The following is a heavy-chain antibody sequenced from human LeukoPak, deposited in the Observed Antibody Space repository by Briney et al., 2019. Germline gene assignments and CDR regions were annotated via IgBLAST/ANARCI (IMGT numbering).Heavy chain of an antibody. CDR2: IKQDGSEK. J-gene: IGHJ3*02. CDR3: AREDHDAFDI. Sequence: PGGSLRLSCAASGFTFSSYSMNWVRQAPGKGLEWVANIKQDGSEKYYVDSVKGRFTISRDNAKNSLYLQMNSLRAEDTAVYYCAREDHDAFDIWGQGTMVTVSS. V-gene: IGHV3-7*01. CDR1: GFTFSSYS.